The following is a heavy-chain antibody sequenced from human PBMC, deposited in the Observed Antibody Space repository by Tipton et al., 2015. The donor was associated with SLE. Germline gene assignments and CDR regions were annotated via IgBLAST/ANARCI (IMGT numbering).Heavy chain of an antibody. CDR3: AKDVSAERRYFDL. J-gene: IGHJ2*01. CDR2: IWYDGSNK. V-gene: IGHV3-33*06. CDR1: GFTFSSYG. Sequence: SLRLSCAASGFTFSSYGMHWVRQAPGKGLEWVAGIWYDGSNKYYADSVKGRFTISRDNSKNTLYLQMKSLRAEDTAVYYFAKDVSAERRYFDLWGRGTLVTVSS. D-gene: IGHD1-26*01.